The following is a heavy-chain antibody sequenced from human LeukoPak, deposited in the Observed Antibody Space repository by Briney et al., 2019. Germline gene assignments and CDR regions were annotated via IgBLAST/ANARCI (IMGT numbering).Heavy chain of an antibody. J-gene: IGHJ4*02. CDR3: ARAYWGSVDY. D-gene: IGHD7-27*01. Sequence: GGSLRLSCAASGFTFSSYWMSWVRQAPGKGLEWVANINQDGGERYYVDSMKGRFTISRDNPKKSLFLQINGLTDQDTAVYYCARAYWGSVDYGGQGPLVTVSS. V-gene: IGHV3-7*03. CDR1: GFTFSSYW. CDR2: INQDGGER.